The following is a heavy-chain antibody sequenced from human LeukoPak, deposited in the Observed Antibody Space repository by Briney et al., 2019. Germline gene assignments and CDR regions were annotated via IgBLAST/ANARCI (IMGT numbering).Heavy chain of an antibody. CDR1: GFTLSNNA. D-gene: IGHD1-1*01. J-gene: IGHJ3*01. Sequence: GGSLRLSCVASGFTLSNNAMTWVRQGPGKGLEWVSSISGDGRTTYYADSVKGRFTISRDDSMNTVYLQMNSLRVEDTALYYCAIDGGRVAPGTNDLWGQGTMVTISS. CDR2: ISGDGRTT. CDR3: AIDGGRVAPGTNDL. V-gene: IGHV3-23*01.